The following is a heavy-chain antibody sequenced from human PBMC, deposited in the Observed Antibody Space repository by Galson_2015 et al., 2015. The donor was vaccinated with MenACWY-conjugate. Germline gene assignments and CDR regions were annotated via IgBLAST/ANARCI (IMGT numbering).Heavy chain of an antibody. CDR1: GFTFRRYA. Sequence: SLRLSCAASGFTFRRYAMSWVRQAPGKGLEWVSTINNSGGNTYYADSVKGRFTLSRDNFKNTLYLQMNSLRVEDTAVYYCAKVGIPARDSSGAFDYWGQGTLVTVSS. CDR2: INNSGGNT. V-gene: IGHV3-23*01. J-gene: IGHJ4*02. CDR3: AKVGIPARDSSGAFDY. D-gene: IGHD2-15*01.